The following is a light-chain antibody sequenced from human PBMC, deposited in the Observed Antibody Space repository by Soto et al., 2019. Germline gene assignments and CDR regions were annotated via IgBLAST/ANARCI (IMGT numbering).Light chain of an antibody. J-gene: IGKJ1*01. CDR1: HTVTSNY. Sequence: EIVLTQSPGTLSSSPGGRATLSCRARHTVTSNYLAWYQQKRGQAPRLLIGGASIRAADLPDRFSGGGSGTDFTLTISRLEAEDFAIYYCHQYGSSPGSFGQGTKVDIK. CDR3: HQYGSSPGS. CDR2: GAS. V-gene: IGKV3-20*01.